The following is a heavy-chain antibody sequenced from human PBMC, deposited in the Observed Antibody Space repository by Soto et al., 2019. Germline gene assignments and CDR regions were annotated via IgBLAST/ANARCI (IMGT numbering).Heavy chain of an antibody. Sequence: SETLSLTCTVSGGSISSYYWSWIRQPPGKGLEWIGYIYYSGSTNYNPSLKSRVTISVDTSKNQFSLKLSSVTAADTAVYYCARWTYYYDSSGYSTTRAFDIWGQGTMVTVSS. CDR1: GGSISSYY. CDR2: IYYSGST. V-gene: IGHV4-59*01. D-gene: IGHD3-22*01. CDR3: ARWTYYYDSSGYSTTRAFDI. J-gene: IGHJ3*02.